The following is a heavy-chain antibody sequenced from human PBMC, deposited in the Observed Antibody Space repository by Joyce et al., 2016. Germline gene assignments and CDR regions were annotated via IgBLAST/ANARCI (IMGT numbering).Heavy chain of an antibody. D-gene: IGHD3-3*01. CDR3: ARDGGKFGSTDY. CDR2: VFQSGST. CDR1: GYSISSGYY. Sequence: QVQLQESGPGLVKPSETLSLTCAVSGYSISSGYYWAWIRQPPGKGLEGIGSVFQSGSTYYKSSLKSRVTISVDKSKNQFSLKLSSVTAADTAVYFCARDGGKFGSTDYWGPGTLVTVSS. J-gene: IGHJ4*02. V-gene: IGHV4-38-2*02.